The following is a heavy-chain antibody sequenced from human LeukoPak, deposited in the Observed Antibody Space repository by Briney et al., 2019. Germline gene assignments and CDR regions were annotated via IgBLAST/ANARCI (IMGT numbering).Heavy chain of an antibody. CDR3: ARENVVVPTFDP. CDR1: GFTFSSYA. Sequence: GGSLRLSCAASGFTFSSYAMHWVRQAPGKGLEWVAVISYDGSNKYYADSVKGRFTISRDNSKNTLYLQMNSLRAEDTAVYYCARENVVVPTFDPWGQGTLVTVSS. D-gene: IGHD2-2*01. V-gene: IGHV3-30*04. CDR2: ISYDGSNK. J-gene: IGHJ5*02.